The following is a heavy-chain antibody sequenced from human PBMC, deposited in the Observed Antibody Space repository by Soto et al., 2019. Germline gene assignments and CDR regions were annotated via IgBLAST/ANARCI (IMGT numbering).Heavy chain of an antibody. CDR2: INHSGST. J-gene: IGHJ6*02. V-gene: IGHV4-34*01. Sequence: PSETLSLTCAVYGGSFSGYYWSWIRQPPGKGLEWIGEINHSGSTNYNPSLKSRVTISVDTSKNQFSLKLSSVTAADTAVYYCARVLNCSGGSCYSLLYYYYYGMDVWGQGTTVTVSS. D-gene: IGHD2-15*01. CDR1: GGSFSGYY. CDR3: ARVLNCSGGSCYSLLYYYYYGMDV.